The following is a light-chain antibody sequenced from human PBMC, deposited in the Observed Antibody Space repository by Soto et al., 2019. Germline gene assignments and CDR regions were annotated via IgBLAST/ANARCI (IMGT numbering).Light chain of an antibody. CDR1: QSVSSTF. Sequence: EIVLTQSPGTLSLSPGERATLSCRASQSVSSTFLGWYQQKPGQAPVLLIYGSSNRATGIPDRFSGSGSGTDFTLTISRLEPEDFAVYYCQQYDSSPWTFGQGTKVDIK. J-gene: IGKJ1*01. CDR2: GSS. V-gene: IGKV3-20*01. CDR3: QQYDSSPWT.